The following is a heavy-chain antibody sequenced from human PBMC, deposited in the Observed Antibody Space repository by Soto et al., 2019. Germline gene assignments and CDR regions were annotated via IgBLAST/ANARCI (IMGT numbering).Heavy chain of an antibody. Sequence: LSLTCTVSGGSISSGGYYWSWIRQHPGKGLEWIGYIYYSGSTYYNPSLKSRVTISVDTSKNQFSLKLSSVTAADTAVYYCARVRRQEWIQLWFTYFDYWGQGTLVTVSS. D-gene: IGHD5-18*01. CDR2: IYYSGST. CDR3: ARVRRQEWIQLWFTYFDY. CDR1: GGSISSGGYY. V-gene: IGHV4-31*03. J-gene: IGHJ4*02.